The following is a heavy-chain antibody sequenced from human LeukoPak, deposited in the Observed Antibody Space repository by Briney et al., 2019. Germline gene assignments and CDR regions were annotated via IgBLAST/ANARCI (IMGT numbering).Heavy chain of an antibody. D-gene: IGHD3-10*01. CDR3: ARWTDNSYGSGAFDI. V-gene: IGHV4-38-2*02. CDR2: IYHSGST. J-gene: IGHJ3*02. Sequence: SETLSLTCTVSGYSISSGYFWGWIRQPPGKGLEWIGSIYHSGSTYYNPSLKSRVTISVDTSKNQFSLKLSSVTAADTAVYYCARWTDNSYGSGAFDIWGQGTMVTVSS. CDR1: GYSISSGYF.